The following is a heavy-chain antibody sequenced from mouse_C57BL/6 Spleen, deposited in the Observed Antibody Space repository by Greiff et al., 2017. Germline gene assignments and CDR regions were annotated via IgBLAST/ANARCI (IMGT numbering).Heavy chain of an antibody. CDR2: IDPNSGGT. CDR1: GYTFTSYW. V-gene: IGHV1-72*01. CDR3: ARTGPIFNWPYARDY. J-gene: IGHJ4*01. D-gene: IGHD4-1*01. Sequence: QVQLQQPGAELVKPGASVKLSCKASGYTFTSYWMHWVKQRPGRGLGWIGRIDPNSGGTKYNEKFKSKATLTVDKPSSTAYMQLSSLTSEDSAVYYCARTGPIFNWPYARDYWGQGTSVTVSS.